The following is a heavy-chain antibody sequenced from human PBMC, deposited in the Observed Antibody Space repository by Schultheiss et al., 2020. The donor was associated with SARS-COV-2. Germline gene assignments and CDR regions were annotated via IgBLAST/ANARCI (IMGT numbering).Heavy chain of an antibody. Sequence: GGSLRLSCAASGFTFSSYAMSWVRQAPGKGLEWVSAISGSGGSTYYADSVKGRFTISRDNSKNTLYLQMNSLRAEDTAVYYCAKEGQWLVQWAYYYYYYMDVWGKGTTVTVSS. CDR3: AKEGQWLVQWAYYYYYYMDV. CDR2: ISGSGGST. J-gene: IGHJ6*03. V-gene: IGHV3-23*01. CDR1: GFTFSSYA. D-gene: IGHD6-19*01.